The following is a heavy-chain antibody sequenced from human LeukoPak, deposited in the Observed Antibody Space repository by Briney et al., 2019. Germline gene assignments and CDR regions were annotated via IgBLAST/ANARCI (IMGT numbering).Heavy chain of an antibody. Sequence: GASVKVSCKASGYTFTGYYMHWVRQAPGQGLEWMGWINPNSGGTNYAQKFQGRVTMTRDTSISTAYMELSRLRSDDTAVYYCARGSRSDYYDSSGYYLFDYWGQGTLVTVSS. CDR2: INPNSGGT. CDR1: GYTFTGYY. J-gene: IGHJ4*02. CDR3: ARGSRSDYYDSSGYYLFDY. D-gene: IGHD3-22*01. V-gene: IGHV1-2*02.